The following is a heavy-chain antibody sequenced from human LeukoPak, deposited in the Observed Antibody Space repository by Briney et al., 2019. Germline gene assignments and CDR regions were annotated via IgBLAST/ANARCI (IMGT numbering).Heavy chain of an antibody. Sequence: PSETLSLTCTVSDDSISDYYRGWIRQPPGKGLEWIGYFHNSGTSTYNPSLKSRVTISADTSKNQFSLKLNSLTTADTAVYYCTRGAGWLIDYWGQGILVAVSS. J-gene: IGHJ4*02. D-gene: IGHD3-16*01. CDR2: FHNSGTS. CDR1: DDSISDYY. CDR3: TRGAGWLIDY. V-gene: IGHV4-59*01.